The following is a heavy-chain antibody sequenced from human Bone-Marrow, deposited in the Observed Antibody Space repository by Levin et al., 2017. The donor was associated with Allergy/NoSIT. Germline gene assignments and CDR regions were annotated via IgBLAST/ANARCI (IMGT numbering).Heavy chain of an antibody. V-gene: IGHV3-7*01. CDR2: IKPDGSEK. Sequence: PAGGSLRLSCVASGFSFNNYWMSWVRQRPGKGLEWVANIKPDGSEKYYADSVEGRFTISRDNAKNSLDLQMNSLTAEETAVYYCARHKALTESAPLDSWGQGTRVTVDS. J-gene: IGHJ4*02. CDR1: GFSFNNYW. D-gene: IGHD6-6*01. CDR3: ARHKALTESAPLDS.